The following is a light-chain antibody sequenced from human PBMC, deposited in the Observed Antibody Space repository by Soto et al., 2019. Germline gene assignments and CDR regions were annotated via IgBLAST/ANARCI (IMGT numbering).Light chain of an antibody. CDR3: CSYAGSYTVL. V-gene: IGLV2-11*01. CDR2: DVS. CDR1: SSDVGGYKY. J-gene: IGLJ2*01. Sequence: QSALTQPRSVSGSPGQSVTISCTGTSSDVGGYKYVSWYQQHPGKVPNLIIYDVSERPSGVPDRFSGSKSGNTASLSISGLQAEDEADYYCCSYAGSYTVLFGGGTKLTV.